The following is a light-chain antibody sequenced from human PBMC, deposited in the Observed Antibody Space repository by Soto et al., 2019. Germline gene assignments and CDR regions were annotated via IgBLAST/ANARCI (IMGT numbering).Light chain of an antibody. CDR3: CSYAGSSTYF. CDR1: SSDVGRYNL. J-gene: IGLJ1*01. V-gene: IGLV2-23*02. Sequence: SVLTQPASLSGSPGQSITISCTGTSSDVGRYNLVSWYQQHPGKAPTLMIYEVSKRPSGVSNRFSGSKSGNTASLTISGLQAEDEADYYCCSYAGSSTYFFGTGTKVTVL. CDR2: EVS.